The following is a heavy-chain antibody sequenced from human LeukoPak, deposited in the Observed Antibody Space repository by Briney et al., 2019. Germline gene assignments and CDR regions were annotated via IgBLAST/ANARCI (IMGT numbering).Heavy chain of an antibody. J-gene: IGHJ4*02. CDR2: IYYSGST. V-gene: IGHV4-31*11. Sequence: PSETLSLTCAVSGGSISSGGYSWSWIRQPPGKGLEWIGYIYYSGSTYYNPSLKSRVTISVDTSKNQFSLRLSSVTAADTAVYYCARARRGRFDYWGQGTLVTVSS. D-gene: IGHD3-10*01. CDR1: GGSISSGGYS. CDR3: ARARRGRFDY.